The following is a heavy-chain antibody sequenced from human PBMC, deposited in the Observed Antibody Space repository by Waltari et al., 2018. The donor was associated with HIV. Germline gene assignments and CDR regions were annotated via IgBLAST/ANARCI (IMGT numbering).Heavy chain of an antibody. CDR2: IYYTGST. CDR3: ARYSSAWTGFDY. J-gene: IGHJ4*02. V-gene: IGHV4-59*01. Sequence: QVQLQESGPGLVKPSETLSLICTVSGGSISNYYWGWIRQPPGKGREWIGYIYYTGSTDYNPSLKSRVTRSVDTSKNQFSLKLTSVTAADTAQYYCARYSSAWTGFDYWGQGTLVTVSS. CDR1: GGSISNYY. D-gene: IGHD6-19*01.